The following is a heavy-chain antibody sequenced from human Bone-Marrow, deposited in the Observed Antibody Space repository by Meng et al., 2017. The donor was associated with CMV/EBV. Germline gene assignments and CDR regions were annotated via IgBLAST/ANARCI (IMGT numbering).Heavy chain of an antibody. CDR3: ARDEGPHYDFWSGYFGITGTNWFDP. CDR2: INPNSGGT. Sequence: ASVKVSCKASGYTFTDYYMHWVRQAPGQGLEWMGWINPNSGGTNYAQKFQGRVTMTRDTSISTAYMELSRLRSDDTAVYYCARDEGPHYDFWSGYFGITGTNWFDPWGQGTLVTVSS. V-gene: IGHV1-2*02. CDR1: GYTFTDYY. J-gene: IGHJ5*02. D-gene: IGHD3-3*01.